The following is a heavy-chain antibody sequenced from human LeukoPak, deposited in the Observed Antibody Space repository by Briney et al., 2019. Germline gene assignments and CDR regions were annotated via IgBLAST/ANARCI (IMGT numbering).Heavy chain of an antibody. J-gene: IGHJ4*02. Sequence: ASVKVSCKVSGYTLTELSMRWVRQAPGKGLEWMGGFDPEDGETIYAQKFQGRVTMTEDTSTDTAYMELSSLRSEDTAVYYCATKGYYYDSSGYYYLDYWGQGTLVTVSS. D-gene: IGHD3-22*01. V-gene: IGHV1-24*01. CDR1: GYTLTELS. CDR2: FDPEDGET. CDR3: ATKGYYYDSSGYYYLDY.